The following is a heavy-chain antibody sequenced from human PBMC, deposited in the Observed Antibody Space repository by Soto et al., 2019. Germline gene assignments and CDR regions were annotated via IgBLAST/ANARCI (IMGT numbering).Heavy chain of an antibody. CDR2: ISSSSSTI. V-gene: IGHV3-48*01. Sequence: GGFLRLSCAASGFTFSSYSMNWVRQAPGKGLEWVSYISSSSSTIYYADSVKGRFTISRDNAKNSLYLQMNSPRAEDTAVYYCARVAGGYYTGAFDIWGQGTMVTVSS. D-gene: IGHD3-3*01. CDR3: ARVAGGYYTGAFDI. J-gene: IGHJ3*02. CDR1: GFTFSSYS.